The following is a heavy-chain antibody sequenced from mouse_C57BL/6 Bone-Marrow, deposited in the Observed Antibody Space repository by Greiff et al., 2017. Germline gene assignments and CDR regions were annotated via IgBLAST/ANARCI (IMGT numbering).Heavy chain of an antibody. CDR2: FHPYNDDT. Sequence: QVQLQQSGAELVKPGASVKMSCKASGYTFTTYPIEWMKQNHGKSLEWIGNFHPYNDDTKYNEKFKGKATLTVEKSSSTVYLELSRFTSDDSAVYYCTRLNWDVGYFDYWGQGTTLTVSS. CDR1: GYTFTTYP. CDR3: TRLNWDVGYFDY. D-gene: IGHD4-1*01. J-gene: IGHJ2*01. V-gene: IGHV1-47*01.